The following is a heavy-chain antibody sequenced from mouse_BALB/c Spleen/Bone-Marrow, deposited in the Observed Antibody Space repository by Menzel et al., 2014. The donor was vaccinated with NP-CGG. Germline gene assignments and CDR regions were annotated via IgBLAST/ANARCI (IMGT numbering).Heavy chain of an antibody. CDR1: GYTFTSHW. V-gene: IGHV1S81*02. D-gene: IGHD2-1*01. CDR3: ARRGNYGAMDD. J-gene: IGHJ4*01. CDR2: INPSNGRS. Sequence: QVQLQQPGAELVKPGASVKLSCKASGYTFTSHWMHWVKQRPGQGLEWIGEINPSNGRSNYNEKLKSKATLTVDKSSSTAYMHISSLTSEDSAVYYCARRGNYGAMDDWGQGTSVTVSS.